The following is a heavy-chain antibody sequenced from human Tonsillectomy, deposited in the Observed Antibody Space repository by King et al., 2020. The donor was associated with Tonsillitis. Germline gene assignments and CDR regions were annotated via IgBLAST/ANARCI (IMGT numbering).Heavy chain of an antibody. J-gene: IGHJ3*01. D-gene: IGHD1-1*01. CDR3: AREGNAPKFNVFEF. CDR1: GFGIRRYD. CDR2: ISNGGVNE. V-gene: IGHV3-30-3*01. Sequence: VQLVESGGAVVQPGRSLRLSCSASGFGIRRYDMHWVRQAPGKGLEWLAVISNGGVNEYYADSVRGRFTIFRDSSKNTVFLQMDVLRVEDTAIYYCAREGNAPKFNVFEFWGRGTQVIVSS.